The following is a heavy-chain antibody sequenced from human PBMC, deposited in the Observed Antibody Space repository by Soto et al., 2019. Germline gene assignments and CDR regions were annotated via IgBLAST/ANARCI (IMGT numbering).Heavy chain of an antibody. D-gene: IGHD3-10*01. J-gene: IGHJ4*02. Sequence: QVQLVQSGPEVKKPGASVRVSCMTSGYAFTSYGVKWVRQVPGQGLEWMGWIAPHSGRTTYLPKFQGRVTITADPSTNTAYMELTSLSSDDTGIYFCARAATGSYHSAYWGQGTVVTVSA. CDR1: GYAFTSYG. CDR3: ARAATGSYHSAY. V-gene: IGHV1-18*04. CDR2: IAPHSGRT.